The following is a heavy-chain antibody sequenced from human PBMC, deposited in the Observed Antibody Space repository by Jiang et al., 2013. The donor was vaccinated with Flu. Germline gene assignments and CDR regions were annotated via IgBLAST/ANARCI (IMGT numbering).Heavy chain of an antibody. CDR3: ARECVAGGSCSDAFDI. J-gene: IGHJ3*02. CDR2: IIPIFGTA. CDR1: GGTFSSYA. D-gene: IGHD2-15*01. V-gene: IGHV1-69*01. Sequence: GAEVKKPGSSVKVSCKASGGTFSSYAISWVRQAPGQGLEWMGGIIPIFGTANYAQKFQGRVTITADESTSTAYMELSSLRSEDTAVYYCARECVAGGSCSDAFDIWGQGTMVTVSS.